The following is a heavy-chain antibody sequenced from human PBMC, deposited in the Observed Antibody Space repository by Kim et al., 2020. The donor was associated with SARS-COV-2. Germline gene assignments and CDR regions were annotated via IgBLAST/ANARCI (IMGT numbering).Heavy chain of an antibody. D-gene: IGHD1-26*01. Sequence: GGSLRLSCAASGFTFSSYAMSWVRQAPGKGLEWVSAISGSGGSTYYADSVKGRFTISRDNSKNTLYLQMNSLRAEDTAVYYCAKPTPSGSYYVPWFDPWGQGTLVTVSS. J-gene: IGHJ5*02. V-gene: IGHV3-23*01. CDR1: GFTFSSYA. CDR3: AKPTPSGSYYVPWFDP. CDR2: ISGSGGST.